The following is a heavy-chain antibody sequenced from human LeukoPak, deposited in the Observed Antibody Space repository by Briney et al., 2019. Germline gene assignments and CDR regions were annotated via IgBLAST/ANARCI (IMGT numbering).Heavy chain of an antibody. J-gene: IGHJ4*02. CDR1: GGSISSYY. D-gene: IGHD5-24*01. CDR3: ARGLGGGWLQFQPFDY. Sequence: SETLSLTCTVSGGSISSYYWSWIRQPAGKGLEWIGRIYTSGSTNYNPSLKSRVTISVDTSKNQFSLKLSSVTAADTAVYYCARGLGGGWLQFQPFDYWGQGTLVTVSS. CDR2: IYTSGST. V-gene: IGHV4-4*07.